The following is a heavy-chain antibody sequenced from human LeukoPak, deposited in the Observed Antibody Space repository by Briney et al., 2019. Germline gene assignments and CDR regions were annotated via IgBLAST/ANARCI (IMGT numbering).Heavy chain of an antibody. J-gene: IGHJ4*02. CDR2: ISISSSYI. V-gene: IGHV3-21*01. D-gene: IGHD3-9*01. Sequence: GGSLRLSCAASGFTFSNYNINWVRQAPGKGLEWVSSISISSSYIYYADSVKGRFTISRDNAKDSLYLQMNSLRAEDKAVYYCARGRYDVLAGYQPPYFDYWGQGTLVTVSS. CDR1: GFTFSNYN. CDR3: ARGRYDVLAGYQPPYFDY.